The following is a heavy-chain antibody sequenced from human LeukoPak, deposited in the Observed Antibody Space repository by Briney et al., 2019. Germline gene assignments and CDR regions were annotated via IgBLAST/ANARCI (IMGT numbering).Heavy chain of an antibody. CDR2: INSDGSST. CDR1: GFTFSSYW. Sequence: PGGSLRLSCAASGFTFSSYWMHWVRQAPGKGLVWVSRINSDGSSTSYADSVKGRFTISRDNAKNTLYLQMNSLRAEDTAVYYCARAVTTRRVHPAKRYYYYYMDVWGKGTTVTVSS. CDR3: ARAVTTRRVHPAKRYYYYYMDV. V-gene: IGHV3-74*01. D-gene: IGHD4-11*01. J-gene: IGHJ6*03.